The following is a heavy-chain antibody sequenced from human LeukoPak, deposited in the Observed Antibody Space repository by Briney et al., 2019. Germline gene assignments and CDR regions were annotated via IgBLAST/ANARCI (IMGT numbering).Heavy chain of an antibody. V-gene: IGHV4-39*01. D-gene: IGHD4-17*01. CDR2: IYYSGST. CDR3: ARHLLLYGDYEGNHFDY. J-gene: IGHJ4*02. Sequence: SETLSLTCTVSGGSISSSSYYWGWIRQPPGKGLEWIGSIYYSGSTYYNPSLQSRVTISVDTSKNQFSLKLSSVTAADTVVYYCARHLLLYGDYEGNHFDYWGQGTLVTVSS. CDR1: GGSISSSSYY.